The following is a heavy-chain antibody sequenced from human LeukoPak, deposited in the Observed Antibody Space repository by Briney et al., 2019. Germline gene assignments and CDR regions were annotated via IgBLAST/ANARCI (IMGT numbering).Heavy chain of an antibody. V-gene: IGHV3-23*01. CDR1: GFAFSSYA. J-gene: IGHJ4*02. Sequence: TRRSLRLSCAVSGFAFSSYAMSWVREAAGKGLKWGSAISGSGCSTYCADSVKGRFPISRDNSKNTLYLQMNSLRAEDTAVYYCAKEWYYYDSSGYRQFDYWGQGTLVTVSS. CDR3: AKEWYYYDSSGYRQFDY. CDR2: ISGSGCST. D-gene: IGHD3-22*01.